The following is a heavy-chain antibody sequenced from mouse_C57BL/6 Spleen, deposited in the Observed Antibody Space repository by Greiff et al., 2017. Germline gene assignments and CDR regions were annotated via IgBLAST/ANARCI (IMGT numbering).Heavy chain of an antibody. V-gene: IGHV5-6*01. CDR3: ARHEDDCVWYFDV. Sequence: EVMLVESGGDLVKPGGSLTLSCAASGFTFSSYGMSWVRQTPDKRLEWVATISSGGSYTYYPDSVKGRFTISRDNAKNTLYLQMSSLTSEDTAMYYCARHEDDCVWYFDVWGTGTTVTVSS. J-gene: IGHJ1*03. CDR1: GFTFSSYG. D-gene: IGHD2-4*01. CDR2: ISSGGSYT.